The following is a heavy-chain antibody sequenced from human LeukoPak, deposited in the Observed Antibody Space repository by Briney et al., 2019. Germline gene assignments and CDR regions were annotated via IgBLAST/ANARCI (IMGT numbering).Heavy chain of an antibody. CDR1: GGSINNYY. Sequence: SETLSLTCTVSGGSINNYYWTWIRQPAGKGLEWIGRIYSSGKTNYNPSLKSRVTMSVDTSNNQLSLMMTSVTAADTAVFYCARTPQGDNYFDYWGQGHLVTASS. CDR2: IYSSGKT. V-gene: IGHV4-4*07. J-gene: IGHJ4*02. D-gene: IGHD3-9*01. CDR3: ARTPQGDNYFDY.